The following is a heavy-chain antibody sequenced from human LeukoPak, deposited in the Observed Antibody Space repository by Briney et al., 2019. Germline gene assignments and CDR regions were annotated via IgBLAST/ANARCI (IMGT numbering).Heavy chain of an antibody. J-gene: IGHJ6*03. D-gene: IGHD3-10*01. CDR3: ARDHLLYPFYMDV. Sequence: SETLSLTCTVSGYSISSGYYWGWIRQPPGKGLEWIGSIYHSGSTYYNPSLKSRVTISVDTSRNQFSLKLDSVTAADTAVYFCARDHLLYPFYMDVWGKGTTVTVSS. V-gene: IGHV4-38-2*02. CDR1: GYSISSGYY. CDR2: IYHSGST.